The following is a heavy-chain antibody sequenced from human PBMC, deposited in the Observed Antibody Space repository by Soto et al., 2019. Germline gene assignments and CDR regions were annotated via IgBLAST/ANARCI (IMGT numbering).Heavy chain of an antibody. V-gene: IGHV3-23*01. CDR3: AKDRGFIDSLDD. CDR1: GFAFSSYA. Sequence: EVQLLESGGGLVQPGGSLRLSCAASGFAFSSYAMSWVRQAPGKGLEWVSSISGSTSGTYYADAVKGRFTSSRYNSNNKLYLQMKSLSAEDTAVYYCAKDRGFIDSLDDWGQGAPVTVSS. CDR2: ISGSTSGT. D-gene: IGHD3-16*02. J-gene: IGHJ4*02.